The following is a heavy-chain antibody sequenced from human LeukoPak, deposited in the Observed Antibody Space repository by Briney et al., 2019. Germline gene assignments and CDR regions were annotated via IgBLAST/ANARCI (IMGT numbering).Heavy chain of an antibody. D-gene: IGHD1-26*01. CDR1: GFTFSSYS. J-gene: IGHJ4*02. CDR3: ASGMRVGPNI. Sequence: GGSLRLSCAASGFTFSSYSMNWDRQAPWKGLEWVSSISSSSSYIYYADSVKGRFTISRDNAKNSLYLQMNSLRAEDTAVYYCASGMRVGPNIWGQGTLVTVSS. V-gene: IGHV3-21*01. CDR2: ISSSSSYI.